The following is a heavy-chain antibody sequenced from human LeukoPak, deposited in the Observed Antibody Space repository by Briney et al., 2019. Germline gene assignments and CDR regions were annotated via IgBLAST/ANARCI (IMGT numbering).Heavy chain of an antibody. CDR3: ARVLDVGPTYFDY. CDR1: GVSISSNTAA. J-gene: IGHJ4*02. CDR2: TYYRSKWYN. D-gene: IGHD1-26*01. V-gene: IGHV6-1*01. Sequence: SQTLSLTCAISGVSISSNTAAWNWIRQSPSRGLEWLGRTYYRSKWYNDYAVSVKSRITINPDTSKNQFSLQLNSVTPEDTAVYYCARVLDVGPTYFDYWGQGTLVTVSS.